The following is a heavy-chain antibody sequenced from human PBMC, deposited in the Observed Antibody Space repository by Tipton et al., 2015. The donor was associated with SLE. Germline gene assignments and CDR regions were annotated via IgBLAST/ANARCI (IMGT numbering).Heavy chain of an antibody. CDR1: GYTFTGYY. Sequence: QSGAEVKKPGASVKVSCKASGYTFTGYYMHWVRQAPGQGLEWMGWINPNGGGTNYAQKFQGGVTMTRDTSISTAYMELSRLRSDDTAVYYCARDIYSSSCYDYWGQGTLVTVSS. V-gene: IGHV1-2*02. CDR2: INPNGGGT. CDR3: ARDIYSSSCYDY. D-gene: IGHD6-13*01. J-gene: IGHJ4*02.